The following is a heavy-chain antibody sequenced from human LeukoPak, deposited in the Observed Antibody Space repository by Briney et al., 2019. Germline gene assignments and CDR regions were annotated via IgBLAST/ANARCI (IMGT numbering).Heavy chain of an antibody. CDR1: GFTFSSYG. J-gene: IGHJ3*02. V-gene: IGHV3-23*01. Sequence: GGSLRLSCAASGFTFSSYGMSWVRQAPGKGLEWVSAISGSGGSTYYADSVKGRFTISRDNSKNTLYLQMNSLRAEDTAVYYCARGGMVGDDAFDIWGQGTMVTVSS. CDR2: ISGSGGST. CDR3: ARGGMVGDDAFDI. D-gene: IGHD3-16*01.